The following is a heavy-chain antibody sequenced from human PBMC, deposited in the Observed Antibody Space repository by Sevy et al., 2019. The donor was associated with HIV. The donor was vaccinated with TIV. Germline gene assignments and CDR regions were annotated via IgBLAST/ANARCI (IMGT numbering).Heavy chain of an antibody. D-gene: IGHD2-2*01. CDR1: GFTFSSYS. J-gene: IGHJ6*02. Sequence: GGSLRLSCAASGFTFSSYSMNWVRQAPGMGLEWVSSISSSSSYIYYADSVKGRFTISRDNAKNSLYLQMNSLRAEDTAVYYCARVRAGYCSSTSCYDYYYYGMDVWGQGTTVTVSS. CDR3: ARVRAGYCSSTSCYDYYYYGMDV. V-gene: IGHV3-21*01. CDR2: ISSSSSYI.